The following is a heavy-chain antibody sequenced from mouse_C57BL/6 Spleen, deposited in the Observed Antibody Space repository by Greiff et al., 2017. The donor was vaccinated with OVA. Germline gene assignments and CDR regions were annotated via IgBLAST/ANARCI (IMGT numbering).Heavy chain of an antibody. CDR2: IYPRDGAT. CDR3: AKGDYYGSSYDAMDY. V-gene: IGHV1-82*01. CDR1: GYAFSSSW. Sequence: VKLVESGPELVKPGASVKISCKASGYAFSSSWMNWVKQRPGKGLEWIGRIYPRDGATNYNGKFKGKATLTADKSSSTAYMQLSSLTSEDSAVYFCAKGDYYGSSYDAMDYWGQGTSVTVSS. D-gene: IGHD1-1*01. J-gene: IGHJ4*01.